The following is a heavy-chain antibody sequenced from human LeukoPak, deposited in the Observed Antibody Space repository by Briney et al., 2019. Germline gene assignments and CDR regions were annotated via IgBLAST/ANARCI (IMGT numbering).Heavy chain of an antibody. J-gene: IGHJ5*02. D-gene: IGHD2-21*01. CDR1: GYTFTDYY. V-gene: IGHV1-2*02. CDR3: ARADRLHGGPYLIGP. CDR2: INPNSGGT. Sequence: ASVKVSCKTSGYTFTDYYMHWVRQAPGQGLEWMGWINPNSGGTSSAQKFQGRVTMTRDTSITTVYMEVNWLTSDDTAIYYCARADRLHGGPYLIGPWGQGTLVTVST.